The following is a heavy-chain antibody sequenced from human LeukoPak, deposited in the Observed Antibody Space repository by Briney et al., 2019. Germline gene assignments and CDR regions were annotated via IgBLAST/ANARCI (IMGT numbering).Heavy chain of an antibody. CDR3: ARDTRDGYNFDY. J-gene: IGHJ4*02. CDR1: GFTFSSYW. D-gene: IGHD5-24*01. Sequence: GGSLRLSCAASGFTFSSYWMHWVRQAPGKGLVWVSRINGDGSSTSYVDSVMGRFTISRDNAKNTLYLQMNSVRAEDTAVYYCARDTRDGYNFDYWGQGTLVTVSS. CDR2: INGDGSST. V-gene: IGHV3-74*01.